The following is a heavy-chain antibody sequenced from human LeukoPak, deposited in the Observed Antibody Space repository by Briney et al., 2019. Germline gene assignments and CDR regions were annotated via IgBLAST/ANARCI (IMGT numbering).Heavy chain of an antibody. CDR2: ISSSGSTI. CDR3: ASPPPSYSSGWYQRY. V-gene: IGHV3-48*03. CDR1: GFTFSSYE. J-gene: IGHJ4*02. D-gene: IGHD6-19*01. Sequence: GGSLRLSCAASGFTFSSYEMNWVRQAPGKGLEWVSYISSSGSTIYYADSVKGRFTISRDNAKNSLYPQMNSLRAEDTAVYYCASPPPSYSSGWYQRYWGQGTLVTVSS.